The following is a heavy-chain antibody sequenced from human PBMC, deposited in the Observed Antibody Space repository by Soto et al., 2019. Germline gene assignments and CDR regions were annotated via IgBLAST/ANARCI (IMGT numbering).Heavy chain of an antibody. CDR3: ARVPSP. CDR2: IYHSGSP. Sequence: SETLSLTCAVSGGSISSGGYSWSWIRQPPGKGLEWIGYIYHSGSPYYNPSLKSRATISVDRSKNQFSLKLSSVTAADTAVYYCARVPSPWGQGTLVTVSS. V-gene: IGHV4-30-2*01. J-gene: IGHJ5*02. CDR1: GGSISSGGYS.